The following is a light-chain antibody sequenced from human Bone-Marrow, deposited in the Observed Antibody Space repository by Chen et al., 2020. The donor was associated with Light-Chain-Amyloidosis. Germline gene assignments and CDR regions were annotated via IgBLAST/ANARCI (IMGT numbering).Light chain of an antibody. CDR3: QSADSSGTYEGI. J-gene: IGLJ2*01. CDR2: RDT. CDR1: DLPTKY. Sequence: SYELTQPPSVSVSPGQTARITCSGDDLPTKYAYWYQQKPGQAPVLVIHRDTERPSGISERFSGSMSGKTATLTISGVQAEDEADYHCQSADSSGTYEGIFGGGTKLTVL. V-gene: IGLV3-25*03.